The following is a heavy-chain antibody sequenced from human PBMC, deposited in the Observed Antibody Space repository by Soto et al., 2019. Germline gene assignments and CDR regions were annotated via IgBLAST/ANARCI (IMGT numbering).Heavy chain of an antibody. V-gene: IGHV1-24*01. CDR3: APGFAVFGVFIVPKTWSDP. CDR2: FDPEDGET. D-gene: IGHD3-3*01. Sequence: QVQLVQSGAEVKKPGASVKVSCKVSGYTFTEFSLHWVRQAPGNGLEWMGGFDPEDGETIYAQKFQGRVTMTADTSTDTAYMELSSLRSEYTAVYYCAPGFAVFGVFIVPKTWSDPWGQGTPVTVS. J-gene: IGHJ5*02. CDR1: GYTFTEFS.